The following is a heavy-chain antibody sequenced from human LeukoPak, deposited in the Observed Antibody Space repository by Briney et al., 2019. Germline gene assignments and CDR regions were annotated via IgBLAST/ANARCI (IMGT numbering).Heavy chain of an antibody. Sequence: PSETLSLTCTVSGGSISSSSYYWGWIRQPPGKGLEWIGTIYYSGSTYHNPSLKSRVTISVDTSKNQFSLKLSSVTAADTAVYYCARRTMVRGVITSYSFDYWGQGTLVTVSS. CDR3: ARRTMVRGVITSYSFDY. J-gene: IGHJ4*02. CDR2: IYYSGST. CDR1: GGSISSSSYY. D-gene: IGHD3-10*01. V-gene: IGHV4-39*01.